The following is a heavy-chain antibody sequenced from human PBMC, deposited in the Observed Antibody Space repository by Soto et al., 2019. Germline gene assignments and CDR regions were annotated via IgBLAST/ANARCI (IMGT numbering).Heavy chain of an antibody. J-gene: IGHJ6*02. V-gene: IGHV3-23*01. Sequence: GGSLRLSCAASGFTFSSCAMSWVRQAPGKGLEWVSSISGSGIGTYYADSVKGRFTVSRDNSKNTLFLQMNSLRAEDTALYYCAKDIGASINYYGMDVWGQGTTATVSS. D-gene: IGHD3-16*01. CDR1: GFTFSSCA. CDR3: AKDIGASINYYGMDV. CDR2: ISGSGIGT.